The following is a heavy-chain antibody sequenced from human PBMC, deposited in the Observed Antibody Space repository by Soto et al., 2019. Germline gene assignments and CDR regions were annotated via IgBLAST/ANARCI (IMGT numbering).Heavy chain of an antibody. J-gene: IGHJ6*02. CDR3: ARGSAVPTLRWMGV. Sequence: QVRLQESGPGLVKPSDALSLTCTVSGGTISTYYWHWIRQPPGKGLEWIGYIYYSGSNNYNPYLRGRAILSVDTSKSWFSLRLDRLTAADTAVYSCARGSAVPTLRWMGVLGQGTTVTVSS. D-gene: IGHD4-4*01. CDR2: IYYSGSN. CDR1: GGTISTYY. V-gene: IGHV4-59*01.